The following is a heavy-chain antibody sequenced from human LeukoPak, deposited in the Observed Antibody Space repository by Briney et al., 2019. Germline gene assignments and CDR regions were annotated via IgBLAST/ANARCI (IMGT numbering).Heavy chain of an antibody. V-gene: IGHV3-21*01. CDR1: GFTFSSYS. J-gene: IGHJ4*02. Sequence: GGSLRLSCAASGFTFSSYSMNWVRQAPGKGLEWVSSISSSSSYIYYADSVKGRFTISRDNAKNSLYLQMNSLRAEDTAVYYCAKASSSWYSDFDYWGRGTLVTVSS. D-gene: IGHD6-13*01. CDR3: AKASSSWYSDFDY. CDR2: ISSSSSYI.